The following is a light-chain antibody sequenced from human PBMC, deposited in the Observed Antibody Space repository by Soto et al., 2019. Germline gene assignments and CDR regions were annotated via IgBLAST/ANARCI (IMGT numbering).Light chain of an antibody. J-gene: IGLJ2*01. CDR2: EVT. CDR1: SSDVGSYNL. V-gene: IGLV2-23*02. CDR3: CSFAGSGTLV. Sequence: QSVLTQPASVSGSPGQSITISCTGTSSDVGSYNLVSWYQQLPGKAPKLIIYEVTKRPSGVSNRFSGSKSGDTASLTISGLQAEDEADYYCCSFAGSGTLVFGGGTQLTVL.